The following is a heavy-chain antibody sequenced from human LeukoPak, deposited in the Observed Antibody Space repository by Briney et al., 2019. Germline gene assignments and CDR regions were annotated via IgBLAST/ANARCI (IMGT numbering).Heavy chain of an antibody. J-gene: IGHJ3*01. CDR1: GLTFSSYW. CDR2: INSDGSST. D-gene: IGHD2-21*01. Sequence: GGSLRRSCAASGLTFSSYWRHWVRQAPGKGLVWVSRINSDGSSTSYADSVKGRFTISRDNAKNTLYLQMNSLRAGDTALYYCARGGKKGGGDSLHLWGPGTMVTVAS. V-gene: IGHV3-74*01. CDR3: ARGGKKGGGDSLHL.